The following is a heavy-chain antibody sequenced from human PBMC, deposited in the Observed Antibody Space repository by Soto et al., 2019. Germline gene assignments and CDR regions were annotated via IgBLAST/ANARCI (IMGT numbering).Heavy chain of an antibody. Sequence: PVGSLRLSSAASGFTFTRYSMNWVRQAPGKGLEWVSSISSTTNYIYYGDSMKGRFTISRGNAKNPLYLEMNSLRAEDTAVYYCARESEDLTSNFDYWGHGTLVTVSS. CDR1: GFTFTRYS. CDR2: ISSTTNYI. CDR3: ARESEDLTSNFDY. V-gene: IGHV3-21*06. J-gene: IGHJ4*01.